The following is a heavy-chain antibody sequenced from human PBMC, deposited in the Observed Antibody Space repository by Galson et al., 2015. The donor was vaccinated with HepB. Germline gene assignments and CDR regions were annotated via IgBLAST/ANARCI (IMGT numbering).Heavy chain of an antibody. V-gene: IGHV1-69*02. J-gene: IGHJ4*02. CDR1: GGTFSSYT. CDR2: IIPILGIA. Sequence: SVKVSCKASGGTFSSYTISWVRQAPGQGLEWMGRIIPILGIANYAQKFQGRVTITADKSTSTAYMELSSLRSEDTAVYYCARVGSVTPTRRYFDYWGQGTLVTVSS. D-gene: IGHD3-10*01. CDR3: ARVGSVTPTRRYFDY.